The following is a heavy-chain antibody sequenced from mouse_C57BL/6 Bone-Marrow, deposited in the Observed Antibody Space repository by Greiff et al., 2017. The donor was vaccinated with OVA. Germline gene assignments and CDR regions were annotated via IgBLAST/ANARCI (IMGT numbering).Heavy chain of an antibody. J-gene: IGHJ1*03. CDR3: AKRGDYKYFDI. Sequence: QVQLQQPGAELVKPGASVKMSCEASGFTFTSYWITWVIQRPGQGLEWIGDFYPGSGSTNYNEKFKSKGTLTVDTSSSTAYMQLSSLTSEDSAVYKCAKRGDYKYFDIWGTETTVTVSS. CDR1: GFTFTSYW. CDR2: FYPGSGST. D-gene: IGHD2-12*01. V-gene: IGHV1-55*01.